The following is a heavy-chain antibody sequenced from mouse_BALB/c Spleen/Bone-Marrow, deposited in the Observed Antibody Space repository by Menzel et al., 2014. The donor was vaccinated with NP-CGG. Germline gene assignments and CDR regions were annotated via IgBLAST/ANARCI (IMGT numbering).Heavy chain of an antibody. V-gene: IGHV3-2*02. CDR2: ISYSGST. CDR1: GYSIXSDYV. J-gene: IGHJ2*01. D-gene: IGHD3-3*01. CDR3: TRGTGFDY. Sequence: EVKLVESGPGLVKPSQSLSLTCTVTGYSIXSDYVWNWIRQFSGNKLEWMGYISYSGSTSYNPSLRSRISITRDTSKNQFFLQLNSVTTEDTATYYCTRGTGFDYWGQGTALTVSS.